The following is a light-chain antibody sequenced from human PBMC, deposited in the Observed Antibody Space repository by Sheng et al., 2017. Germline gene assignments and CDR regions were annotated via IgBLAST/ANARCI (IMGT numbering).Light chain of an antibody. Sequence: AIRITQSPSSLSASTGDRVTITCQASQDISNYLAWYQQKPGKVPTLLIYTASSLQSGVPSRFSGGGSGTEFTLTISSLQSEDFAVYYCQQYNNWPLTFGGGTKVEIE. CDR3: QQYNNWPLT. J-gene: IGKJ4*01. V-gene: IGKV1-8*01. CDR2: TAS. CDR1: QDISNY.